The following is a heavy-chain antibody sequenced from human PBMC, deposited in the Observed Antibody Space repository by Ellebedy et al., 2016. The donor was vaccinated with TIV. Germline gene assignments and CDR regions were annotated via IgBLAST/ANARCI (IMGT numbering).Heavy chain of an antibody. Sequence: SETLSLTXTVSGGSISNYYWSWIRQPPGKGLEWIGYIYYSGNTNYNPSLKSRVTMSVVTSKNQFSLKLSSVTAADTAVYYCARERVGLGCSSTSCYPDWFDPWGQGTLVTVST. V-gene: IGHV4-59*01. CDR2: IYYSGNT. J-gene: IGHJ5*02. D-gene: IGHD2-2*01. CDR3: ARERVGLGCSSTSCYPDWFDP. CDR1: GGSISNYY.